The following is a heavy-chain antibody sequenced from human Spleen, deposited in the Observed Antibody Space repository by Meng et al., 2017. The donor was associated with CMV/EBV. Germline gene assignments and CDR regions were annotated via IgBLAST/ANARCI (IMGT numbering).Heavy chain of an antibody. J-gene: IGHJ4*02. V-gene: IGHV4-34*01. D-gene: IGHD3-3*01. Sequence: QGQLQQWGAGLLKPSETLSLTCAVYGGSFSGYYWSWIRQPPGKGLEWIGEINHSGSTNYNPSLKSRVTISVDKSKNQFSLRLNSVTAADTAVYYCARVTVEDLIDYWGQGTLVTVSS. CDR2: INHSGST. CDR1: GGSFSGYY. CDR3: ARVTVEDLIDY.